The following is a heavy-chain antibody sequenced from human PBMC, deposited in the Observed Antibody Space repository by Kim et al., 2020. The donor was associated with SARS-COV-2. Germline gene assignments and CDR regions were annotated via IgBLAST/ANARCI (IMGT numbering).Heavy chain of an antibody. CDR1: GFTFSSYG. J-gene: IGHJ4*02. CDR2: ISYDGSNK. CDR3: AKPSQAAAAPFDY. Sequence: GGSLRLSCAASGFTFSSYGMHWVRQAPGKGLEWVAVISYDGSNKYYADSVKGRFTISRDNSKNTLYLQMNSLRAEDTAVYYCAKPSQAAAAPFDYWGQGTLVTVSS. D-gene: IGHD6-13*01. V-gene: IGHV3-30*18.